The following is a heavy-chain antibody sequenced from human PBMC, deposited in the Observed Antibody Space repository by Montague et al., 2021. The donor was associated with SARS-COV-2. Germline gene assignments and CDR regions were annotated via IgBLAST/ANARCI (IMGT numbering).Heavy chain of an antibody. CDR2: IYYSGST. J-gene: IGHJ6*02. Sequence: SETLSLTCTVSGGSISSSSYYWGWIRQPPGKGLEWIGSIYYSGSTYYNPSLKSRVTISVDTSKNQFSLKPSSVTAADTAVYYCARHYGVVVPAAIYYYYGMDVWGQGTTVTVSS. V-gene: IGHV4-39*01. D-gene: IGHD2-2*02. CDR3: ARHYGVVVPAAIYYYYGMDV. CDR1: GGSISSSSYY.